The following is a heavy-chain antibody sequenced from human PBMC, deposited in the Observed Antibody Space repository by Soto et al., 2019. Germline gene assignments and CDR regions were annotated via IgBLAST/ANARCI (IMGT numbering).Heavy chain of an antibody. D-gene: IGHD2-2*01. CDR3: ARDRNPEDIVVVPAALGY. Sequence: QVQLVQSGAEVKKPGASVKVSCKASGYTFTSYGISWVRQAPGQGLEWMGWISAYNGNTNYAQKLQGRVTMTTATSTSTAYMELRSLRSDDTAVYYCARDRNPEDIVVVPAALGYWGQGTLVTVSS. V-gene: IGHV1-18*01. CDR2: ISAYNGNT. J-gene: IGHJ4*02. CDR1: GYTFTSYG.